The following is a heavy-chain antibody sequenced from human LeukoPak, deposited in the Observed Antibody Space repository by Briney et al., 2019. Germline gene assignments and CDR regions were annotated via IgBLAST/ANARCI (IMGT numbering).Heavy chain of an antibody. V-gene: IGHV3-30*04. CDR1: GFTFSSYA. Sequence: GGSLRLSCAPSGFTFSSYAMHWVRQAPGKGLEWVAVISYDGSNKYYADSVKGRFTISRDNSKNTLYLQMNSLRAEDTAVYYCARDLDSWGQGTLVTVSS. CDR2: ISYDGSNK. J-gene: IGHJ4*02. CDR3: ARDLDS.